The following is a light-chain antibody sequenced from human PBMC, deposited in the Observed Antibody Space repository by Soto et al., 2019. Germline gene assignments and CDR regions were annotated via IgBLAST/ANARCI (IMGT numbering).Light chain of an antibody. CDR2: AAS. CDR1: QSVTSTY. CDR3: QHYGSSPVT. J-gene: IGKJ2*01. V-gene: IGKV3-20*01. Sequence: EIVLTQSPGTLSLSPGEGATLSCRASQSVTSTYLAWYQQKPGQAPRLLIYAASSRATGIPDRFSGSGSGTDFTLTISRLEPEDFAVYYCQHYGSSPVTFGQGTKLEIK.